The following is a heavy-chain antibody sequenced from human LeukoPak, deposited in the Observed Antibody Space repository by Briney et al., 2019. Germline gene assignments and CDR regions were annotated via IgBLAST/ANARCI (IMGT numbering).Heavy chain of an antibody. CDR2: ISSSGSTI. J-gene: IGHJ4*02. CDR1: GFTFSDFY. CDR3: ARRGGTVPYFDY. V-gene: IGHV3-11*04. Sequence: PGGSLRLSCAASGFTFSDFYMSWIRQAPGKGLEWVSYISSSGSTIYFADSVKGRFTISRDNAKNSLYLQMNSLRADDTAVYYCARRGGTVPYFDYWGQGTLVTVSS. D-gene: IGHD3-10*01.